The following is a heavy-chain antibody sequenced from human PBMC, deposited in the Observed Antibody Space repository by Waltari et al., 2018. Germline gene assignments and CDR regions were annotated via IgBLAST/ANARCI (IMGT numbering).Heavy chain of an antibody. D-gene: IGHD3-16*01. CDR2: IYYSGGT. J-gene: IGHJ4*02. CDR3: ARGGGVTLNS. V-gene: IGHV4-59*01. Sequence: HVQLRESCPGLAKPSQTLSVTTTICGDSINSYYWSWIRQPPWRGLEWIGYIYYSGGTNYNPSLKSRVTISVDPSKNHYSLKLSSVTAADTAVYYCARGGGVTLNSWGQGTLITVSS. CDR1: GDSINSYY.